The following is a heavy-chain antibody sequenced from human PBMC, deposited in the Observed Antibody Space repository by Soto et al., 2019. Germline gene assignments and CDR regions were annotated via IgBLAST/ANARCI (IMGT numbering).Heavy chain of an antibody. CDR1: GYTFTSYA. D-gene: IGHD2-15*01. CDR2: INAGNGNT. CDR3: ARAVLACSGGSCPLAWGYFQH. J-gene: IGHJ1*01. V-gene: IGHV1-3*01. Sequence: QVQLVQSGTEVREPGASVKVSCKASGYTFTSYAMHLVRQAPGQRLEWMGWINAGNGNTKYSQKFQGRVTITRDTSASIAYMELSSLRSEDTAVYYCARAVLACSGGSCPLAWGYFQHWGQGTLVTVSS.